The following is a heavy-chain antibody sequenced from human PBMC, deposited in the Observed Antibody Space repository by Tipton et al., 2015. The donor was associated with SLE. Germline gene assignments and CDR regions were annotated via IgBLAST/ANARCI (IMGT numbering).Heavy chain of an antibody. CDR2: LTSNSTCI. CDR1: GFTFSSYS. J-gene: IGHJ6*02. Sequence: SLRLSCAASGFTFSSYSMNWVRQAPGKGLEWVSSLTSNSTCIYYADSVKGRFTISRDNAKNSLYLQMNSLRAEDTAVFYCARDRPKYYDFWSAYYTDHYYYYGMDVWGQGTTVTVSS. V-gene: IGHV3-21*01. D-gene: IGHD3-3*01. CDR3: ARDRPKYYDFWSAYYTDHYYYYGMDV.